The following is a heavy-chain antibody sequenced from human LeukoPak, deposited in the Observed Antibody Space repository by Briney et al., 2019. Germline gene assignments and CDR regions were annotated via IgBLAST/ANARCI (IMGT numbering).Heavy chain of an antibody. CDR2: IWYDGSNK. CDR3: ARDTTRLTYYYDSSVSWFDP. D-gene: IGHD3-22*01. CDR1: GFTFSSYG. Sequence: QTGGSLRLSCAASGFTFSSYGMHWVRQAPGKGLEWVAVIWYDGSNKYYADSVKGRFTISRDNSKNTLYLQMNSLRAEDTAVYYCARDTTRLTYYYDSSVSWFDPWGQGTLVTVSS. J-gene: IGHJ5*02. V-gene: IGHV3-33*08.